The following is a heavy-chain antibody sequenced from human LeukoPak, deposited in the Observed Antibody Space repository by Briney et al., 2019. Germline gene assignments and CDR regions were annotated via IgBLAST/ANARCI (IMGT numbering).Heavy chain of an antibody. CDR2: IKSKTDGGRT. CDR1: GFTFSNAW. D-gene: IGHD2-8*01. J-gene: IGHJ3*02. Sequence: GGSLRLSCAASGFTFSNAWMSWVRQAPGKGLEWVGRIKSKTDGGRTDYTAPVKGRFTISRDDSKNTLYLQMNSLKTEDTGVYYCTKDMVTHDAFDIWGQGTVVTVSS. CDR3: TKDMVTHDAFDI. V-gene: IGHV3-15*01.